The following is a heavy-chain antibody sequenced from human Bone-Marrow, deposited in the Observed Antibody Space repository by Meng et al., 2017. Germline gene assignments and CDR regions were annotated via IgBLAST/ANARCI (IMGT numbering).Heavy chain of an antibody. CDR2: ISYDGSNK. Sequence: GGSLRLSCAASGFTFSSYAMHWVRQAPGKGLEWVAVISYDGSNKYYADSVKGRFAISRDNSKNTLYLQMNSLRPEDTAVYYCARVVDTSWSIDYWGQGTLVTVSS. V-gene: IGHV3-30*09. J-gene: IGHJ4*02. CDR1: GFTFSSYA. CDR3: ARVVDTSWSIDY. D-gene: IGHD2-2*01.